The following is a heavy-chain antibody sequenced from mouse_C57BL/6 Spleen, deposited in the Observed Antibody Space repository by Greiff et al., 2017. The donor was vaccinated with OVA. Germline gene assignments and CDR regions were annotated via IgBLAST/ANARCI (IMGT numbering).Heavy chain of an antibody. CDR1: GYTFTSYW. CDR2: IYPGSGST. J-gene: IGHJ4*01. Sequence: VQLQQPGAELVKPGASVKMSCKASGYTFTSYWITWVKQRPGQGLEWIGDIYPGSGSTNYNEKFKSKATLTVETSSSTAYMQLSSLTSEDSAVYDGARKQSNYEEYAMDYWGQGTSVTVSA. D-gene: IGHD2-5*01. V-gene: IGHV1-55*01. CDR3: ARKQSNYEEYAMDY.